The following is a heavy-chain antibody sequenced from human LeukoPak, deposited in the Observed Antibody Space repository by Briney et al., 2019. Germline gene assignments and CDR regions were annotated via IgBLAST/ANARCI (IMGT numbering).Heavy chain of an antibody. J-gene: IGHJ4*02. V-gene: IGHV3-23*01. CDR3: AKYRGPTYYDF. CDR1: GFTFSSYA. D-gene: IGHD3-3*01. Sequence: GSLRLSCAASGFTFSSYAMSWVRQAPGKGLEGVSAISGIGGSTYYADSVNGRFTISRDNSKNTLYLQMNSLRAEDTAVYYCAKYRGPTYYDFWGQGTLVTVSS. CDR2: ISGIGGST.